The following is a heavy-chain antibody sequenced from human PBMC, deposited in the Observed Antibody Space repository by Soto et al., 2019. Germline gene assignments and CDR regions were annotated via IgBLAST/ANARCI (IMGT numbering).Heavy chain of an antibody. CDR1: GGTSSDYA. Sequence: QLLLLQSGTEVKKPGSSVKVSCQASGGTSSDYALTWVRQAPGQGLEWMGGIIPIFGTANYAQRFQGRVSITADESASTAYMELSSLKSEDTAVYYCAGSFKYGSGTFDALDVWGHGTMVMVSS. CDR3: AGSFKYGSGTFDALDV. CDR2: IIPIFGTA. J-gene: IGHJ3*01. V-gene: IGHV1-69*01. D-gene: IGHD3-10*01.